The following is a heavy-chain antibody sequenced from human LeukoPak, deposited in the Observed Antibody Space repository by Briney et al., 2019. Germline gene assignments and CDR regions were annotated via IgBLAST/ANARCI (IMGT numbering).Heavy chain of an antibody. CDR3: ARDGRAVAGNGGVDAFDI. Sequence: PGGSLRLSRAASGFTFGSYAIHWVRQAPGKGLEWVAVISYDGSNKYYADSVKGRFTISRDNSKNTLYLQMNSLRAEDTAVYYCARDGRAVAGNGGVDAFDIWGQGTMVTVSS. D-gene: IGHD6-19*01. J-gene: IGHJ3*02. V-gene: IGHV3-30-3*01. CDR2: ISYDGSNK. CDR1: GFTFGSYA.